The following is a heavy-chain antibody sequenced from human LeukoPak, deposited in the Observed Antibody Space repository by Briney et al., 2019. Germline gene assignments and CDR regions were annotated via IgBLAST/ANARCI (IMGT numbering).Heavy chain of an antibody. CDR2: IYYTGNT. Sequence: PSETLSLTCTVSGGSISSSNYYWGWIRQPPGKGLEWIGYIYYTGNTYYNSSLKSRVTISLDTSKDQFSLTLSSVTAADTAVYYCAKEGDGYNYIGYWGQGTLVTVSS. CDR3: AKEGDGYNYIGY. D-gene: IGHD5-24*01. V-gene: IGHV4-30-4*08. CDR1: GGSISSSNYY. J-gene: IGHJ4*02.